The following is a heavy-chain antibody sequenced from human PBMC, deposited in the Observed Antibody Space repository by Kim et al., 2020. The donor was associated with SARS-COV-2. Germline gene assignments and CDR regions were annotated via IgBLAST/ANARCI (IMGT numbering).Heavy chain of an antibody. CDR3: ARRFYYGSGAPSGLFDP. J-gene: IGHJ5*02. D-gene: IGHD3-10*01. Sequence: GESLKISCKGSGYSFTSYWIGWVRQMPGKGLEWMGIIYPCDSDTRYSPSFQGQVTISADKSISTAYLQWSSLKASDTAMYYCARRFYYGSGAPSGLFDPWGQGTLVTGSS. CDR2: IYPCDSDT. CDR1: GYSFTSYW. V-gene: IGHV5-51*01.